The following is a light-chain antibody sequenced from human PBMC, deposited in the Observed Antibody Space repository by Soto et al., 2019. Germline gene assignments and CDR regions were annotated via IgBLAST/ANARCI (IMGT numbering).Light chain of an antibody. V-gene: IGKV1-39*01. CDR3: QQGYSTPRT. Sequence: DIQMTQSPSSLSASVGDRVTITCRASQSISTYLNWYHQKPGKAPKLLIDAASSLQSGVPSRFSGSGSGTDFTLTISSLQPEDFATYYCQQGYSTPRTFGQGTRLEN. CDR2: AAS. J-gene: IGKJ5*01. CDR1: QSISTY.